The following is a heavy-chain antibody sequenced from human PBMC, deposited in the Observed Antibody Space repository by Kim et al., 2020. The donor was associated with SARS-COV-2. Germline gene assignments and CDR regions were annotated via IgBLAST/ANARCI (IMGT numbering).Heavy chain of an antibody. CDR3: ARRDVLAMGGQDGMDV. J-gene: IGHJ6*02. V-gene: IGHV5-10-1*01. D-gene: IGHD5-18*01. Sequence: GESLKISCKGSGYSFTSYWISWVRQMPGKGLEWMGRIDPSDSYTNYSPSFQGHVTISADKSISTAYLQWSSLKASDTAMYYCARRDVLAMGGQDGMDVWGQGTTVTVSS. CDR1: GYSFTSYW. CDR2: IDPSDSYT.